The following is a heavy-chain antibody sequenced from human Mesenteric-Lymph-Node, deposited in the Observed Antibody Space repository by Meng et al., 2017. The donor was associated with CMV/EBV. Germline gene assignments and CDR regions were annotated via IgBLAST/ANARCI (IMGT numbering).Heavy chain of an antibody. D-gene: IGHD3-22*01. J-gene: IGHJ4*02. CDR1: GGSISSSLSY. CDR3: ARGYYDDY. Sequence: LTRGVCGGSISSSLSYWGWIRQPPGQGLEWIGSIYYSGSTYYNPSLKSRVTISVDTSKNQFSLKLSSVTAADTAVYYCARGYYDDYWGQGTLVTVSS. CDR2: IYYSGST. V-gene: IGHV4-39*01.